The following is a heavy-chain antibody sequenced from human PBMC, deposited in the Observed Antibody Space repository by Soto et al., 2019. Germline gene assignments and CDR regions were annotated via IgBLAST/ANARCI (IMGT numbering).Heavy chain of an antibody. V-gene: IGHV1-69*13. CDR2: IIPIFGTA. Sequence: ASVKVSCKASGGTFSSYAISWVRQAPGQGLEWMGGIIPIFGTANYAQKFQGRVTITADESTSTAYMGLSSLRSEDTAVYYCASANYYGSGSYWYYYGMDVWGQGTTVTVSS. J-gene: IGHJ6*02. CDR1: GGTFSSYA. CDR3: ASANYYGSGSYWYYYGMDV. D-gene: IGHD3-10*01.